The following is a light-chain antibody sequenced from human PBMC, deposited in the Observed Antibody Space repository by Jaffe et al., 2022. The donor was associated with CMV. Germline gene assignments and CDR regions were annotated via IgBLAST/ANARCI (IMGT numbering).Light chain of an antibody. J-gene: IGKJ1*01. Sequence: EIVLTQSPGTLSLSPGERATLSCRASQSVGTYLAWYQRKPGQAHRLVIHAASTRATAIPDRFSGSGSGTDFTLTISRLEPEDFAVYYCQQYGDSLETFGQGTIVEIK. V-gene: IGKV3-20*01. CDR2: AAS. CDR3: QQYGDSLET. CDR1: QSVGTY.